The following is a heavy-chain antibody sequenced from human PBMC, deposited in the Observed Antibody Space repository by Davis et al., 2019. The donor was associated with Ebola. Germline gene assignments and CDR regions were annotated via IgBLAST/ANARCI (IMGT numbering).Heavy chain of an antibody. V-gene: IGHV3-48*04. D-gene: IGHD3-3*01. J-gene: IGHJ6*02. CDR2: ISSSGSTI. CDR3: AKDIYYDFWSGYYTEGYYGMDV. CDR1: GFTFSSYA. Sequence: PGGSLRLSCAASGFTFSSYAMHWVRQAPGKGLEWVSYISSSGSTIYYADSVKGRFTISRDNAKNSLYLQMNSLRAEDTALYYCAKDIYYDFWSGYYTEGYYGMDVWGQGTTVTVSS.